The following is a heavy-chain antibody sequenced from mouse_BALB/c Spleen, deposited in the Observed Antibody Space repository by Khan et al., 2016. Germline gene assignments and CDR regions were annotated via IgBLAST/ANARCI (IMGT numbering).Heavy chain of an antibody. CDR1: GYSFSSYW. CDR2: ILPGSGST. V-gene: IGHV1-9*01. Sequence: QVQLKQSGAELMKPGASVKISCKATGYSFSSYWIEWVKQRPGHGLEWIGEILPGSGSTNYNEKFRGKATFTADTSSNTAYKQLSSLTSEDSAVHYCARTDRRGYFDYWGQGTTLTVSS. J-gene: IGHJ2*01. CDR3: ARTDRRGYFDY.